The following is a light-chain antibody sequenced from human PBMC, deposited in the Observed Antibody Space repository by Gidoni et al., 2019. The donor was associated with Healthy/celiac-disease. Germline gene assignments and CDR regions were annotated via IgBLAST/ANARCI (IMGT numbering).Light chain of an antibody. CDR2: AAS. CDR3: QQSYSTPRT. V-gene: IGKV1-39*01. Sequence: DIQITQSPSSLSASVGDRVTITCRASQSISSYLNWYQQKPGKAPKLLIYAASSLQSGVPSRFSGSGSGTDFTLTISSLQPEDFATYDCQQSYSTPRTFGQXTKVEIK. J-gene: IGKJ1*01. CDR1: QSISSY.